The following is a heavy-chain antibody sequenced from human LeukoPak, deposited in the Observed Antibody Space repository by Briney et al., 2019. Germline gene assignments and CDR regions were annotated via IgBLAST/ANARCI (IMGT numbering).Heavy chain of an antibody. Sequence: SETLSLTCAVYGGSFSGYYWSWIRQPPGKGLEWIGEINHSGSTNYNPSVKSRVTISVDTSKNQFSLKLSSVTAADTAVYYCARATTSSGWTRAEYFQHWGQGTLVTVSS. CDR2: INHSGST. D-gene: IGHD6-19*01. J-gene: IGHJ1*01. CDR3: ARATTSSGWTRAEYFQH. CDR1: GGSFSGYY. V-gene: IGHV4-34*01.